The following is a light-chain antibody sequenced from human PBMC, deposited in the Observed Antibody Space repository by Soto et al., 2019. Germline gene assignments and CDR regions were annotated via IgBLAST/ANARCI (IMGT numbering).Light chain of an antibody. V-gene: IGLV2-23*02. Sequence: QSALTQPASVSGSPGQSITLSCTGTNSDVGNYNLVSWYQQHPGKAPKVMIYEVNKRPSGVSNRFSGSKSGNTASLTVSGLQAEDEADYYCCSYAGSSTYVFGTGTKVTVL. CDR1: NSDVGNYNL. J-gene: IGLJ1*01. CDR2: EVN. CDR3: CSYAGSSTYV.